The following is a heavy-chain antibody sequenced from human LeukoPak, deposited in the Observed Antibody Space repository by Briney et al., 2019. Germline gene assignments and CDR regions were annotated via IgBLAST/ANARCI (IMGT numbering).Heavy chain of an antibody. CDR3: ARDDSSNWYIGH. Sequence: PGRSLRLSCATSGFTFSHYSIHWVRQAPGKGLEWVSAICGIGRRIEYADSVQGRFTISRDSSKSTVDLQLNSLRVEDTAVYYCARDDSSNWYIGHWGQGTLVTVSS. CDR2: ICGIGRRI. D-gene: IGHD6-13*01. V-gene: IGHV3-33*01. CDR1: GFTFSHYS. J-gene: IGHJ5*02.